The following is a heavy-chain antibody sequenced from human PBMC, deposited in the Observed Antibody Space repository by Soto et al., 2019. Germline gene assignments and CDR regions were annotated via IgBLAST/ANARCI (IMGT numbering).Heavy chain of an antibody. CDR1: GYTFTGYY. D-gene: IGHD6-19*01. Sequence: ASVKVSCKASGYTFTGYYMHWVRQAPGQGLEWIGWINPNSGGTNYAQKFQGWVTMTRDTSISTAYMELSRLRSDDTAVYYCARVRRDIAVAGTVNDSGYYYYGMDVWGQGTTVTVSS. J-gene: IGHJ6*02. CDR3: ARVRRDIAVAGTVNDSGYYYYGMDV. CDR2: INPNSGGT. V-gene: IGHV1-2*04.